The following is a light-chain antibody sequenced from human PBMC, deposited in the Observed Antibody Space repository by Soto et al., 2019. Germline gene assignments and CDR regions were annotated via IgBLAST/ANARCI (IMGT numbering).Light chain of an antibody. CDR2: GAS. Sequence: EIVLTQPPGTLSLSPGERATLSCRASQSVSSSYLAWYQQKPGQAPRLLIYGASSRATGIPDRFSGSGSRTDFTLTISRLEPEDFAVYYCQQYGSSPLTFGGGTKVEIK. CDR1: QSVSSSY. V-gene: IGKV3-20*01. CDR3: QQYGSSPLT. J-gene: IGKJ4*01.